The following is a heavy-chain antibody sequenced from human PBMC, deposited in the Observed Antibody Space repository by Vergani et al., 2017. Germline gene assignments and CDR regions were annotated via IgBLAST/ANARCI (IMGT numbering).Heavy chain of an antibody. V-gene: IGHV4-39*01. J-gene: IGHJ4*02. CDR3: ARQRVGALELDY. Sequence: QLQLQESGPGLVKPSETLSLTCTVSGGSISSSSYYWGWIRQPPGKGLEWIGSIYYSGSTYYNPSLKSRVTISVDTSKNQLSLKLSSVTAAYTSVYYCARQRVGALELDYWGQGTLVTVSS. D-gene: IGHD1-26*01. CDR1: GGSISSSSYY. CDR2: IYYSGST.